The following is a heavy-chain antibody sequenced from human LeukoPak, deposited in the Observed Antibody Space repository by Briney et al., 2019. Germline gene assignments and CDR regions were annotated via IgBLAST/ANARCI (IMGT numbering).Heavy chain of an antibody. CDR2: ISGGNGYT. CDR3: ARIPDLYCSSTSCYLVDRDHYFDY. V-gene: IGHV1-3*01. CDR1: GYTFSGYA. Sequence: GASVKVSCKASGYTFSGYAIHWVRQTPGQRLEWMGWISGGNGYTENSQKVQGRVIITRDTSASTVYMELNSLRSEDTAVYYCARIPDLYCSSTSCYLVDRDHYFDYWGQGTLVTVSS. D-gene: IGHD2-2*01. J-gene: IGHJ4*02.